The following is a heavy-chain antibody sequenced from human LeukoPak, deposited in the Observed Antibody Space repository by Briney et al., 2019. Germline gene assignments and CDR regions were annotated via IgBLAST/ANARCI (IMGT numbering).Heavy chain of an antibody. CDR2: IIPIFGTA. D-gene: IGHD4-17*01. V-gene: IGHV1-69*05. CDR1: GGTFSSYA. CDR3: ARDRKDYGDPFDY. Sequence: SVKVSCKASGGTFSSYAISWVRQAPGQGLEWMGRIIPIFGTANYAQKFQGRVTITTDESTSTAYMELRSLRSEDTAVYYCARDRKDYGDPFDYWGQGTLVTVSS. J-gene: IGHJ4*02.